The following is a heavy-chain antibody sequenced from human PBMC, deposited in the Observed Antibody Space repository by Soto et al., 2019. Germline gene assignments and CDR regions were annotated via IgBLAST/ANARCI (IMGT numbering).Heavy chain of an antibody. V-gene: IGHV4-30-4*01. J-gene: IGHJ4*02. CDR3: TKGPSGDKVDY. Sequence: QVQLHGSGPGLVEPSQTLSLTCTVSGASITSDKSYCWAWVRQSPEKGLEWIGHIYNGGSPYHNPSLNSRSSISVDTSKNQFSLRLNSVSAADTAVYYCTKGPSGDKVDYWGQGILVTVSS. CDR1: GASITSDKSY. D-gene: IGHD7-27*01. CDR2: IYNGGSP.